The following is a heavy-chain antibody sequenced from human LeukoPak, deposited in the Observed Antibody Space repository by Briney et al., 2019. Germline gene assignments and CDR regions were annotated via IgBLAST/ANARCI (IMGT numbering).Heavy chain of an antibody. J-gene: IGHJ4*02. CDR2: IISSSTYI. Sequence: PGGSLRLSCAASGFTFSTYYINWVRQAPGKGLEWVSSIISSSTYIYYADSVKGRFTISRDNSKNTLYLQMNSLRAEDTAVYYCAKDRLVVPAAIFDYWGQGTLVTVSS. CDR1: GFTFSTYY. D-gene: IGHD2-2*01. CDR3: AKDRLVVPAAIFDY. V-gene: IGHV3-21*01.